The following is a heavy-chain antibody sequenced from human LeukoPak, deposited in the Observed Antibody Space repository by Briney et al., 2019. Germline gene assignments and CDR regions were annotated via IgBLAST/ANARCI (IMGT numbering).Heavy chain of an antibody. CDR1: GYTFTGYY. D-gene: IGHD6-6*01. J-gene: IGHJ1*01. Sequence: ASVKVSCKASGYTFTGYYMHWVRRAPRQGLEWMGWINPNSGGTNYAQKFQGRVTMTRDTSISTAYMELSRLRSDDTAVYYCAHSINSSSFYFQHWGQGTLVTVSS. CDR3: AHSINSSSFYFQH. V-gene: IGHV1-2*02. CDR2: INPNSGGT.